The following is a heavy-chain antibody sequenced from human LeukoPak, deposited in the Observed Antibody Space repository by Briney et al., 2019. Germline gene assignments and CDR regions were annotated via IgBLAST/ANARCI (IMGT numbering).Heavy chain of an antibody. J-gene: IGHJ4*02. CDR2: VRFDGNNN. CDR3: AKDRAVYADPLLDFDY. V-gene: IGHV3-30*02. CDR1: GFTFRSYD. Sequence: PGGSLRLSCAASGFTFRSYDMQWVRQAPGKGLEWVAFVRFDGNNNYYADSVKGRFTSSRDNSKNTLFLQVNSLRAEDTAVYYCAKDRAVYADPLLDFDYWGQGILVTVSS. D-gene: IGHD2-8*01.